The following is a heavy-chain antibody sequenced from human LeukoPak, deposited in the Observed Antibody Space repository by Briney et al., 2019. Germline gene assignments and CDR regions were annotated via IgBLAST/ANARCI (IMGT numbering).Heavy chain of an antibody. CDR3: AKGPSFDY. Sequence: GGSLRLSCAASGFTFNSNYMSWVRQAPGKGLEWVSVIYSGGDTYYADSVKGRFTISRDNSKNTLYLQMNSLRAEDTAVYYCAKGPSFDYWGQGTLVTVSS. J-gene: IGHJ4*02. CDR1: GFTFNSNY. CDR2: IYSGGDT. V-gene: IGHV3-53*01.